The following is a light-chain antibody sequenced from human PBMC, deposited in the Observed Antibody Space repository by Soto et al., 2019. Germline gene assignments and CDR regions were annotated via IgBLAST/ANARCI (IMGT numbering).Light chain of an antibody. CDR3: QQYNDWPPKQP. CDR2: GAS. V-gene: IGKV3-15*01. Sequence: EVVMTQSPVTLSVSPGERATLSCRASQSITTNLAWYQQKPGQAPRLLIYGASTRATGVPARFSGSGSGTQFTLTISSLQSEDFALYYCQQYNDWPPKQPFGQGTRVDFK. J-gene: IGKJ1*01. CDR1: QSITTN.